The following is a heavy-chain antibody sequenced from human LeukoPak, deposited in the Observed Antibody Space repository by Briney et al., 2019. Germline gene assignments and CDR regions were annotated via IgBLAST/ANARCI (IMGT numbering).Heavy chain of an antibody. Sequence: PERSLRLSCAASGFTFSSYGMHWVRQAPGKGLEWVAVISYDGSNKYYADSVKGRFTISRDNSKNTLYLQMNSLRAEDTAVYYCAKLGYSYGYYFDYWGQGTLVTVSS. CDR3: AKLGYSYGYYFDY. CDR1: GFTFSSYG. D-gene: IGHD5-18*01. V-gene: IGHV3-30*18. J-gene: IGHJ4*02. CDR2: ISYDGSNK.